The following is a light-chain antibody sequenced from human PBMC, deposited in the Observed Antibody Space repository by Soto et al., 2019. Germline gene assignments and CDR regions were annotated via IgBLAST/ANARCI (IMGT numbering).Light chain of an antibody. CDR3: CSYAGSSTYV. CDR2: VGT. Sequence: QSALTQPASVSGSPGQSITISCTGTSSDVGSYHLVSWYQHHPGKAPKLMIYVGTKRPSGVSARFSGSESGNTASLTISGLQAEDEADYYCCSYAGSSTYVFGTGTKLTVL. J-gene: IGLJ1*01. CDR1: SSDVGSYHL. V-gene: IGLV2-23*01.